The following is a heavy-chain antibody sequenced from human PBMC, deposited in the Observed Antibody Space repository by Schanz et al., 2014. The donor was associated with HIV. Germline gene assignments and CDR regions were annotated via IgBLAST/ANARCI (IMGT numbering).Heavy chain of an antibody. J-gene: IGHJ2*01. Sequence: VQLVESGGGVVQPGGSLRLSCAASGFTVSTNYMSWVRQAPGKGLECVSVIYSGGSTYSADSVKGRFTISRDNSKNTLYLQMNSLRAEDTAVYYCALSRPSGYGGSWYFDLWGRGTLVAVSS. V-gene: IGHV3-53*01. CDR1: GFTVSTNY. D-gene: IGHD2-15*01. CDR3: ALSRPSGYGGSWYFDL. CDR2: IYSGGST.